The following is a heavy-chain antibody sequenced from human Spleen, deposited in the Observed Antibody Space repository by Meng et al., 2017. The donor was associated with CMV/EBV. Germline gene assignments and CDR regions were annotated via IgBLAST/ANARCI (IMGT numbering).Heavy chain of an antibody. Sequence: GGSLRLSCTASGFTFSNYSMNWVRQAPGRGLEWISYISSGSSTMFYADSVKGRFTISRDNSKNTLYLQMNSLRAEDTAVYYCAKGNTMIINYFDYWGQGTLVTVSS. CDR1: GFTFSNYS. D-gene: IGHD3-22*01. CDR2: ISSGSSTM. J-gene: IGHJ4*02. V-gene: IGHV3-48*01. CDR3: AKGNTMIINYFDY.